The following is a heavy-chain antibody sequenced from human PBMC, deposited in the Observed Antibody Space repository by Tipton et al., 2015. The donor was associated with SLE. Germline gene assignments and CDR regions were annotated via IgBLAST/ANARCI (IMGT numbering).Heavy chain of an antibody. CDR3: ASAFDYDFGRY. V-gene: IGHV4-39*07. D-gene: IGHD4-17*01. Sequence: TLSLTCTVSGGSISSSSYYWGWIRQPPGKGLEWIGSIYYSGSTYYNPSLKSRVTISVDTSKNQFSLKLSSVTAADTAVYYCASAFDYDFGRYWGQGTLVTVSS. CDR1: GGSISSSSYY. J-gene: IGHJ4*02. CDR2: IYYSGST.